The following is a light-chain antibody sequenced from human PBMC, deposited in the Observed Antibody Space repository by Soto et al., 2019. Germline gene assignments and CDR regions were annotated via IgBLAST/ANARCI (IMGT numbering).Light chain of an antibody. CDR2: EVS. V-gene: IGLV2-14*01. J-gene: IGLJ1*01. CDR1: SSDVGGYNY. Sequence: QSALTQPASVSGSPGQSITISCTGTSSDVGGYNYVSWSQQHPGKAPKLMIYEVSNRPSGVSNRFSGSKSGNTASLAISGLQAEDEADYSCSSYTTTNNYALGTGTKVAVL. CDR3: SSYTTTNNYA.